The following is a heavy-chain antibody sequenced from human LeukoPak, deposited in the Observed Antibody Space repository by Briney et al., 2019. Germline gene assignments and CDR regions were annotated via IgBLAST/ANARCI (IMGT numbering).Heavy chain of an antibody. Sequence: ASVKVSCKASGYTFTSHGISWVRQAPGQGLEWMGWISPYNGDTNYAQKFQGRVTMTTDTSTRTTYMELRSLRSDDTAIYYCARGRRPGKYFYAPGSFDYWGQGTLVTVSS. V-gene: IGHV1-18*04. J-gene: IGHJ4*02. CDR2: ISPYNGDT. CDR1: GYTFTSHG. D-gene: IGHD3-10*01. CDR3: ARGRRPGKYFYAPGSFDY.